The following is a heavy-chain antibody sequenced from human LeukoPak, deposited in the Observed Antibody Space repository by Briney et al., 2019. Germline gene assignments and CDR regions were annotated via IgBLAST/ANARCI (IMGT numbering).Heavy chain of an antibody. J-gene: IGHJ4*02. CDR2: ISSSGSTI. CDR1: GFTFSDYY. D-gene: IGHD6-6*01. Sequence: GGSLRLSCAASGFTFSDYYMSWIRQAPGKGLEWVSYISSSGSTIYYADSVKGRLTISRDNAKNSLYLQMNSLRAEDTAVYYCARGRHKYSSSSRDYWGQGTLVTVSS. V-gene: IGHV3-11*04. CDR3: ARGRHKYSSSSRDY.